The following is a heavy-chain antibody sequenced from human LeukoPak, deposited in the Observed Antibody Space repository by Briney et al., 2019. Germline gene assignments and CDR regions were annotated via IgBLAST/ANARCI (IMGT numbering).Heavy chain of an antibody. D-gene: IGHD3-16*01. CDR2: ISWNSNSI. CDR1: GFTFDDYA. Sequence: GGSLRLSCAASGFTFDDYAMHWVRQGPGKGLEGVSGISWNSNSIGYADSVKGRFTISRDNAKKTLYLQMNSLRAEDTALYYCAKDYYSSTLGGFDYWGQGTLVTVSS. V-gene: IGHV3-9*01. CDR3: AKDYYSSTLGGFDY. J-gene: IGHJ4*02.